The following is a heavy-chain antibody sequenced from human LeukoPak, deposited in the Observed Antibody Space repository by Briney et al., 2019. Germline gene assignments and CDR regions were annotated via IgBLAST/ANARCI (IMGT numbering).Heavy chain of an antibody. D-gene: IGHD5-24*01. V-gene: IGHV5-51*01. Sequence: GESLKISCKGSGYSFTSYWIGWVRQMPGKGLEWMGIIYPGDSETRYSPSFQGQVTISADKSISTAYLQWSSLKASDTAMYYCARGPRGRDGYSYDAFDIWGQGTMVTVSS. J-gene: IGHJ3*02. CDR2: IYPGDSET. CDR1: GYSFTSYW. CDR3: ARGPRGRDGYSYDAFDI.